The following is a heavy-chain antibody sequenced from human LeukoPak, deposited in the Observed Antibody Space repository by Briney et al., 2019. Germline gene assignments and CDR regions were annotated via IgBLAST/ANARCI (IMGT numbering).Heavy chain of an antibody. CDR2: IIPIFGTA. V-gene: IGHV1-69*13. CDR3: ARGADSSGWSPPDY. Sequence: GASVKVSCKASGGTFSSYAISWVRQAPGQGLEWMGGIIPIFGTANYAQKFQGRVTITADESTSTAYMELGSLRSEDTAVYYCARGADSSGWSPPDYWGQGTLVTVSS. J-gene: IGHJ4*02. D-gene: IGHD6-19*01. CDR1: GGTFSSYA.